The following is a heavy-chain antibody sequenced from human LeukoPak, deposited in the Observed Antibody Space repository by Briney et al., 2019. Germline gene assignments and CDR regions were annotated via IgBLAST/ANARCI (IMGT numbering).Heavy chain of an antibody. CDR3: ARDQEAGSTDY. D-gene: IGHD3-10*01. CDR2: ISSGSTM. V-gene: IGHV3-11*01. CDR1: GFTFSDYY. J-gene: IGHJ4*02. Sequence: GGSLRLSCAASGFTFSDYYMSWIRQAPGKGLEWVSYISSGSTMYYADSVKGRFTISRDNAKNSLYLQMNSLRAEDTAVYYCARDQEAGSTDYWGQGTLVTVSS.